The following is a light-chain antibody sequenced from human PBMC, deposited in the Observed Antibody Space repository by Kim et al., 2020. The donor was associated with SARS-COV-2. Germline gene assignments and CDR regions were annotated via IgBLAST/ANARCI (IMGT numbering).Light chain of an antibody. CDR1: KLGYKY. CDR3: QAWDSSVV. Sequence: SYELTQPPSVSVSPGQTASITCSGDKLGYKYACWYQQKPGQSPVLVIYQDSKRPSGIPERFSGSNSGNTATLTISGTQAMDEADYYCQAWDSSVVFGGGTQLTVL. CDR2: QDS. J-gene: IGLJ2*01. V-gene: IGLV3-1*01.